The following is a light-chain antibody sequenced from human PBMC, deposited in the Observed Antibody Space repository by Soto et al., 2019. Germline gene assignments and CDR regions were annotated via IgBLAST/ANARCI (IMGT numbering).Light chain of an antibody. CDR3: LLSYPGTYVV. CDR2: DTN. CDR1: TGAVTSGHY. V-gene: IGLV7-46*01. J-gene: IGLJ2*01. Sequence: QPVVTQEPSLTVSPGGTVTLTCGSSTGAVTSGHYPYWFQQKPGQAPKTLIYDTNNKHSWTPARFSASLLGGKAALTLSGAQPEDEAEYYCLLSYPGTYVVFGGGTKVTVL.